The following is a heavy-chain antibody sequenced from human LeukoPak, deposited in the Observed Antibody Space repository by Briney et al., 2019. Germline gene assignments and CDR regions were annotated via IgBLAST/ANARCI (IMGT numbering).Heavy chain of an antibody. D-gene: IGHD4-17*01. V-gene: IGHV3-21*01. CDR3: ARGRTTVIPGNFGY. Sequence: GGSLRLSCAASGFTFSSYSMNWVRQAPGKGLEWVSSISSSSYIYYADSVKGRFTISRDNAKNSLYLQMNSLRAEDTAVYYCARGRTTVIPGNFGYWGQGTLVTVSS. CDR1: GFTFSSYS. J-gene: IGHJ4*02. CDR2: ISSSSYI.